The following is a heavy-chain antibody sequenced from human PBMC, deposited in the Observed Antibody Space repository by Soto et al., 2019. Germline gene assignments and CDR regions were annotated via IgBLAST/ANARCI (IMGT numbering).Heavy chain of an antibody. Sequence: PGGSLRLSCATPGFPFISYSIKWVPQAPGEVLEWVSSISSSSSYIYYADSVKGRFTISRDNARNSLYLQMNSLRAEDTAVYYCARDRGVAAAVDPNWFDPWGQGTLVTVSS. D-gene: IGHD6-13*01. CDR2: ISSSSSYI. V-gene: IGHV3-21*01. CDR3: ARDRGVAAAVDPNWFDP. J-gene: IGHJ5*02. CDR1: GFPFISYS.